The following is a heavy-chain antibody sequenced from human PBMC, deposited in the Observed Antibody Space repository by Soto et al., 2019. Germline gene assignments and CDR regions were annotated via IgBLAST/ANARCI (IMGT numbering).Heavy chain of an antibody. Sequence: PSETLSLTCIDSGCSISSSSYYWGWIRQPPGKGLEWIGSIYYRGNTYYNPSLKSRVTISVDTSKNHFSLNLSSVTAADTAVYYCARVDSSGGLDSWGQGILVTVS. J-gene: IGHJ4*02. CDR1: GCSISSSSYY. D-gene: IGHD3-22*01. CDR2: IYYRGNT. V-gene: IGHV4-39*02. CDR3: ARVDSSGGLDS.